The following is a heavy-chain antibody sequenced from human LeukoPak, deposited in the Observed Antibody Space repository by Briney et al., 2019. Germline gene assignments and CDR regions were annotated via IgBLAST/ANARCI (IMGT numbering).Heavy chain of an antibody. V-gene: IGHV4-59*01. CDR1: GGSISSYY. D-gene: IGHD3-22*01. CDR2: IFYTGST. CDR3: ARDRYYDSSGYRAFDL. Sequence: SETLSLTCTIYGGSISSYYWSWIRQPPGKGLEYIGYIFYTGSTNYNPSLKSRVTISIDTSKNQFSLQLSSVTAADTAVYYCARDRYYDSSGYRAFDLWGQGTMVTVSS. J-gene: IGHJ3*01.